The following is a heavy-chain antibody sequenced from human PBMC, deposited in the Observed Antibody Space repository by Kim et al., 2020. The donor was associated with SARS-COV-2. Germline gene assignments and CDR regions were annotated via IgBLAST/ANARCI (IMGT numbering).Heavy chain of an antibody. D-gene: IGHD3-10*01. CDR1: GFTVSSNY. CDR2: IYSGGST. CDR3: ARLSGRTEIDY. V-gene: IGHV3-53*01. Sequence: GGSLRLSCAASGFTVSSNYMSWVRQAPGKGLEWVSVIYSGGSTYYADSVKGRFTISRDNSKNTLYLQMNSLRAEDTAVYYCARLSGRTEIDYWGQGTLVTVSS. J-gene: IGHJ4*02.